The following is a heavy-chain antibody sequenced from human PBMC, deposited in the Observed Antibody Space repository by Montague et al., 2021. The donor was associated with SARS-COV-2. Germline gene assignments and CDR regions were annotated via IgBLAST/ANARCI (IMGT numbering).Heavy chain of an antibody. J-gene: IGHJ6*03. V-gene: IGHV1-18*01. Sequence: SVKVSCKASGYTFTSYGISWVRQAPGQGLERMGWISAYNGNTNYAQKLQGRVTMTTDTSTSTAYMELRSLRSDDTAVYYCAREGSITIFGVAISNYYYYMDVWGKGTTVTVSS. CDR1: GYTFTSYG. D-gene: IGHD3-3*01. CDR3: AREGSITIFGVAISNYYYYMDV. CDR2: ISAYNGNT.